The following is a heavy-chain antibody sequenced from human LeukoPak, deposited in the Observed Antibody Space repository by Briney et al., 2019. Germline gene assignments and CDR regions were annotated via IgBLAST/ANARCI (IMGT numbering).Heavy chain of an antibody. CDR2: ISYDGSNK. CDR1: GFTFSSYA. J-gene: IGHJ6*02. CDR3: ARVSRDYYYGSGSYDGYGMDV. V-gene: IGHV3-30-3*01. Sequence: GGSLRLSCAASGFTFSSYAMHWVRQAPGKGLEWVAVISYDGSNKYYADSVKGRFTISRDNSKNTLYLQMNSLRAEDTAVYYCARVSRDYYYGSGSYDGYGMDVWGRGTTVTVSS. D-gene: IGHD3-10*01.